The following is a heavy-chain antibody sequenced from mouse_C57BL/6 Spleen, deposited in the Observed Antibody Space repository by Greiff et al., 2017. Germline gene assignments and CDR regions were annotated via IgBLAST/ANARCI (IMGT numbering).Heavy chain of an antibody. J-gene: IGHJ3*01. CDR3: TAAYYCNYGFAY. CDR1: GFNIKDDY. Sequence: EVQLQESGAELVRPGASVKLSCTASGFNIKDDYMPWVKQRPEQGLEWIGWIDPENGDTEYASKFQGKATITADTSSNTAYLQLSSLTSEDTAVYYCTAAYYCNYGFAYWGKGTLVTVSA. V-gene: IGHV14-4*01. CDR2: IDPENGDT. D-gene: IGHD2-10*01.